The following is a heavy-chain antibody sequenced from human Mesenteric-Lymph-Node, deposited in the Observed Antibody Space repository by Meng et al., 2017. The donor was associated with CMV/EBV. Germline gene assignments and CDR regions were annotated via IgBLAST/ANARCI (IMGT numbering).Heavy chain of an antibody. CDR2: ISSSDYTK. D-gene: IGHD2-15*01. CDR1: GFPFSHFD. CDR3: ARAVAPAGGDYYGMDV. V-gene: IGHV3-48*03. Sequence: GESLKISCAASGFPFSHFDMHWVRQAPGKGLEWVSYISSSDYTKYYADSVEGRFTVSRDNAKNSLYLQMNSLRAEDTAVYYCARAVAPAGGDYYGMDVWGQGTTVTVSS. J-gene: IGHJ6*02.